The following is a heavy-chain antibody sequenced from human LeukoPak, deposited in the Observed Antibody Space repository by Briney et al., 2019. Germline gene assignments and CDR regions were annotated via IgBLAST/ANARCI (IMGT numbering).Heavy chain of an antibody. D-gene: IGHD3-3*01. CDR1: GDSISTTNYY. V-gene: IGHV4-39*01. CDR2: IYYSGIT. Sequence: SETLSLTCAVPGDSISTTNYYWGWIRQPPGKGLEWIGIIYYSGITHYNPSLKSPVAILVDTSKNQFYLKLSSVTDADTAVYYCARVRRSLNWFDSWGQGTLVTVSS. J-gene: IGHJ5*01. CDR3: ARVRRSLNWFDS.